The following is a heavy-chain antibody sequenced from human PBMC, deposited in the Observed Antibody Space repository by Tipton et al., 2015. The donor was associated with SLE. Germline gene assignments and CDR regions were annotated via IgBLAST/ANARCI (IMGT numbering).Heavy chain of an antibody. CDR2: ISSSGSTI. D-gene: IGHD4-23*01. CDR1: GFTFSSYE. Sequence: GSLRLSCAASGFTFSSYEMNWVRQAPGKGLEWVSYISSSGSTIYYADSVKGRFTISRDNAKNSLYLQMNSLRAEDTAVYYCARPSGTMVVIGDYFDYWGQGTLVTVSS. J-gene: IGHJ4*02. V-gene: IGHV3-48*03. CDR3: ARPSGTMVVIGDYFDY.